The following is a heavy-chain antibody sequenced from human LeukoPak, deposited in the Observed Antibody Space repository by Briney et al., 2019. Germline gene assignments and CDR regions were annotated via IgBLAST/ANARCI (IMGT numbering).Heavy chain of an antibody. CDR2: IWYDGSNK. Sequence: GGSLRLSCAASGFPFSTYWITWVRQAPGKGLEWVAVIWYDGSNKYYADSVKGRFTISRDNSKNTLYLQMNSLRAEDTAVYYCAKDATVTTRYFDYWGQGTLVTVSS. CDR1: GFPFSTYW. V-gene: IGHV3-33*06. CDR3: AKDATVTTRYFDY. D-gene: IGHD4-17*01. J-gene: IGHJ4*02.